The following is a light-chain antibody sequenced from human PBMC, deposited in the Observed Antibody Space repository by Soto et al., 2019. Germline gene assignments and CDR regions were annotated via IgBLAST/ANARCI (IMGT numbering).Light chain of an antibody. CDR2: AAS. V-gene: IGKV1-39*01. CDR3: QQSYSSPRT. J-gene: IGKJ2*01. Sequence: DIQMTQSPSSLSASVGGRVTITCRASQSIGNYVNWYQQKPGKAPKVLIYAASSLQSGVPSRFSGSGSGTDFTLTISSLPPEDFATYYCQQSYSSPRTFGQGTKL. CDR1: QSIGNY.